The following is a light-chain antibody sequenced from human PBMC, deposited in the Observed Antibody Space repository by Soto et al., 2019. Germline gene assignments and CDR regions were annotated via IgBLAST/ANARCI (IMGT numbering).Light chain of an antibody. CDR2: EVA. J-gene: IGLJ2*01. CDR1: SSDVGGYNY. Sequence: QSALTQPASVSGSPGQSITISCTGTSSDVGGYNYVSWYQQHPGKAPKLMIYEVANRLSGVSNRFSGSKSGNTASLTISGLQAEDEADYYCSSYTSSSTYVVFGGGTKLTVL. CDR3: SSYTSSSTYVV. V-gene: IGLV2-14*01.